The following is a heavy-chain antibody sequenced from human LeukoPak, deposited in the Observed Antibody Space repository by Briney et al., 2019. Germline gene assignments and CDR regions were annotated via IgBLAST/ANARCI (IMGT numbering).Heavy chain of an antibody. CDR1: GGSITTGIYY. Sequence: KPSETLSLTRAVSGGSITTGIYYWGWIRQPPGKGLEWIGNIYYSGITHYNPSFESRLTISVDTSKNQFSLKLSSVTAADTAVYYCVRHGSGYTSSWYCPLDYWGREPWSPSPQ. D-gene: IGHD6-13*01. V-gene: IGHV4-39*01. CDR3: VRHGSGYTSSWYCPLDY. CDR2: IYYSGIT. J-gene: IGHJ4*02.